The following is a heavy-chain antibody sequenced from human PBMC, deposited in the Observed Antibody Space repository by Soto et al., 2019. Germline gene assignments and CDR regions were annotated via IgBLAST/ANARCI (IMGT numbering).Heavy chain of an antibody. J-gene: IGHJ4*02. Sequence: QVQLVQSGAEVKKPGASVKVSCKASGYTFTGYYMHWVRQAPGQGLEWMGWINPNSGGTNYAQNLQGRVTMTTDTSTSTAYMELRSLRSDDTAVYYCVRDLDGSGSYYTGYWGLGTLVTVSS. CDR2: INPNSGGT. V-gene: IGHV1-2*02. D-gene: IGHD3-10*01. CDR1: GYTFTGYY. CDR3: VRDLDGSGSYYTGY.